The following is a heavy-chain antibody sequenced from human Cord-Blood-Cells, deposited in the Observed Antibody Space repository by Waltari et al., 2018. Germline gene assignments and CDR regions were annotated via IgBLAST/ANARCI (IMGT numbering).Heavy chain of an antibody. CDR2: IYSGGSN. J-gene: IGHJ2*01. Sequence: EVQLVESGGGLVQPGGSLSLSCAASGFTVSSNYMSWVRQAPGKGLEWVSVIYSGGSNYYADSVKGRFTISRHNYNNTLYLQMNSLRAEDTAVYYWASSSYWYFDLWGRGTLVTVSS. V-gene: IGHV3-53*04. CDR1: GFTVSSNY. CDR3: ASSSYWYFDL.